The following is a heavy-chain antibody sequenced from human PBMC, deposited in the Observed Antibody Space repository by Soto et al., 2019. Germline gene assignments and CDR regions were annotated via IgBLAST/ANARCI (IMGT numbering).Heavy chain of an antibody. CDR3: AREDSSSWLNWFDP. V-gene: IGHV3-48*01. CDR1: GFTFSSYS. D-gene: IGHD6-13*01. CDR2: ISSSSSTI. J-gene: IGHJ5*02. Sequence: EVQLVESGGGLVQPGGSLRLSCAASGFTFSSYSMNWVRQAPGKGLEWVSYISSSSSTIYYADSVKGRFTISRDNAKNSLDLQMNSLRAEDTAVYYCAREDSSSWLNWFDPWGQGTLVTVSS.